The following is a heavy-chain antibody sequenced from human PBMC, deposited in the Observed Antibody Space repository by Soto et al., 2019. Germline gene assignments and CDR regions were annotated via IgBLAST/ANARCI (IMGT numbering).Heavy chain of an antibody. CDR1: GDSISNLDYF. CDR3: ARGRYCLTGRCFPNWFDS. V-gene: IGHV4-30-4*01. CDR2: IYKSATT. Sequence: SETLSLTCSVSGDSISNLDYFWAWIRQPPGQALEYIGYIYKSATTYYDPSFESRVAISVDTSKSQFSLNVTSVTAADTAVYFCARGRYCLTGRCFPNWFDSWGQGALVTVSS. D-gene: IGHD7-27*01. J-gene: IGHJ5*01.